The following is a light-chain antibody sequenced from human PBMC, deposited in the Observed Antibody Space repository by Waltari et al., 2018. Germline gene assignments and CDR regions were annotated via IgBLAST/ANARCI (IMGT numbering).Light chain of an antibody. J-gene: IGKJ1*01. CDR1: QDIRHA. CDR3: PQFSGILWT. CDR2: AAS. Sequence: IQMTQSPSSLSASVGDRVTITCRASQDIRHALAWYQQKPGKAPKLLLYAASRLESGVPSRFSGSGSGTDYTLTITGLQPEDSATYYCPQFSGILWTFGQGTKVEIK. V-gene: IGKV1-NL1*01.